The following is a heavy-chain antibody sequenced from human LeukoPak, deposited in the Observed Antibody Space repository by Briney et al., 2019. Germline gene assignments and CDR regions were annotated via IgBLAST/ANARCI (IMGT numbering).Heavy chain of an antibody. CDR3: ARGTRVSFFDI. V-gene: IGHV1-18*01. D-gene: IGHD4-11*01. Sequence: ASVKVSCKPSGYALTSYGISWVRQAPGQGLEWMGWISAYNGNTNYAQKFQGRVAMTTDRSRTTAFIEVTSLTYDDTAVYYCARGTRVSFFDIWGQGTMVTVSS. CDR1: GYALTSYG. J-gene: IGHJ3*02. CDR2: ISAYNGNT.